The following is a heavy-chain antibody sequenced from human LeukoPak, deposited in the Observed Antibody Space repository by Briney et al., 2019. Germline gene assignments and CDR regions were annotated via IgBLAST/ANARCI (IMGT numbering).Heavy chain of an antibody. Sequence: GGSLRLSCAAPGFTFSSYGMHWVRQAPGKGLEWVAVIWYDGSNKYYADSVKGRFTISRDNSKNTLYLQMNSLRAEDTAVYYCARDPGYYYYGMDVWGQGTTVTVSS. V-gene: IGHV3-33*01. CDR3: ARDPGYYYYGMDV. CDR1: GFTFSSYG. CDR2: IWYDGSNK. J-gene: IGHJ6*02.